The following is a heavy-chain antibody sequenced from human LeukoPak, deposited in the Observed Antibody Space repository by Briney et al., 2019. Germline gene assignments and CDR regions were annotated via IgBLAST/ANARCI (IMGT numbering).Heavy chain of an antibody. J-gene: IGHJ4*02. CDR1: GYSISSAYY. CDR2: IHYTGST. Sequence: SETLSLTCTVSGYSISSAYYWAWIRQPPGKGLECIGNIHYTGSTYYTPSLKSRVTISLDTSKNQFSLKLSSVTAADTAVYYCASDSYDYVWGSYRPPRYWGQGTLVTVSS. V-gene: IGHV4-38-2*02. D-gene: IGHD3-16*02. CDR3: ASDSYDYVWGSYRPPRY.